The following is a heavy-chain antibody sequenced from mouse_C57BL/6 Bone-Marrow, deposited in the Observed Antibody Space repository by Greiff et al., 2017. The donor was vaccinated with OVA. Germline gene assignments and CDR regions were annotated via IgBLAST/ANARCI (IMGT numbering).Heavy chain of an antibody. V-gene: IGHV1-55*01. CDR1: GYTFTSYW. CDR3: GRGAYGYKGDFDV. Sequence: QVQLQQPGAELVKPGASVKMSCKASGYTFTSYWITWVKQRPGQGLEWIGDIYPGSGCTNYNEKFKGKATLTVDTSSSTAYMQLSSLTSEDAAVDYCGRGAYGYKGDFDVWGKGTTVTVSS. D-gene: IGHD2-2*01. CDR2: IYPGSGCT. J-gene: IGHJ1*03.